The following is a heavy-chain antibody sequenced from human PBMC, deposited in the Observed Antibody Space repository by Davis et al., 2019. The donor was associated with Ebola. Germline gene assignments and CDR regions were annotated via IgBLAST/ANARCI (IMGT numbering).Heavy chain of an antibody. CDR2: VYNDGRT. J-gene: IGHJ4*02. V-gene: IGHV3-53*04. CDR1: GFTVSSNH. Sequence: PGGSLRLSCAASGFTVSSNHVTWVRQAPGKGLEWVSIVYNDGRTYYADSVKGRFTVSRHNSENTLYLQINSLRPDDTAMYYCAGFGGYSYWGQGTLVTVSS. CDR3: AGFGGYSY. D-gene: IGHD4-23*01.